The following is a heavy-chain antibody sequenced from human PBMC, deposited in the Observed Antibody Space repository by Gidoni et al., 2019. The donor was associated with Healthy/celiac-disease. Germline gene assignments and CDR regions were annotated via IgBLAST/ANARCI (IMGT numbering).Heavy chain of an antibody. V-gene: IGHV4-4*07. D-gene: IGHD6-13*01. CDR1: GGSISSYY. Sequence: QVQLQESGPGLVKPSETLSLTCTVSGGSISSYYWSWIRQPAGKGLEWIGRIYTRGSTNYNPSLKSRVTMSVDTSKNQFSLKLSAVTAADTAVYYCARDLSLGSSWSGEVAEYFQHWGQGTLVTVSS. J-gene: IGHJ1*01. CDR2: IYTRGST. CDR3: ARDLSLGSSWSGEVAEYFQH.